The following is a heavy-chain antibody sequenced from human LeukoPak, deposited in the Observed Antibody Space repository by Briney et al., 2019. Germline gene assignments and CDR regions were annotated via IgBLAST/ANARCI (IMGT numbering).Heavy chain of an antibody. Sequence: GGSLRPSCAASGFTFNSQAMSWVRQAPGKGLEWVAFISDSGCRIYYADSLKGRFTISRDNSRNSVYLQMNSLTVEDTAVYYCAKDSGYISGYAFDIWGQGTMVTVSS. CDR1: GFTFNSQA. D-gene: IGHD5-18*01. CDR3: AKDSGYISGYAFDI. J-gene: IGHJ3*02. CDR2: ISDSGCRI. V-gene: IGHV3-23*01.